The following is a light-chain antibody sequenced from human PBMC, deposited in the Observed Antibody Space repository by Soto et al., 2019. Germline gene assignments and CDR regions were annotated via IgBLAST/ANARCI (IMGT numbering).Light chain of an antibody. CDR3: QQYGSSPEWT. V-gene: IGKV3-20*01. CDR2: GAS. CDR1: QSVSSSY. Sequence: VLTQSPGTLSLSPGERATLSCRASQSVSSSYLAWYQQKPGQAPRLLIYGASSRATGIPDRFSGSGSGTDFTLTISRLEPEDFAVYYCQQYGSSPEWTFGQGTKVDIK. J-gene: IGKJ1*01.